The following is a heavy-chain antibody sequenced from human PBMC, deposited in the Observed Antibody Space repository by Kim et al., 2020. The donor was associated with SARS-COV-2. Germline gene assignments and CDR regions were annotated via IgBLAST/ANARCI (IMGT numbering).Heavy chain of an antibody. CDR2: ISSSSSYI. Sequence: GGSLRLSCAASGFTFSSYSMNWVRQAPGKGLEWVSSISSSSSYIYYADSVKGRFTISRDNAKNSLYLQMNSLRAEDTAVYYCARDLLGGGYCSGGSCYYGMDVWGQGTTVTVSS. CDR1: GFTFSSYS. J-gene: IGHJ6*02. D-gene: IGHD2-15*01. CDR3: ARDLLGGGYCSGGSCYYGMDV. V-gene: IGHV3-21*01.